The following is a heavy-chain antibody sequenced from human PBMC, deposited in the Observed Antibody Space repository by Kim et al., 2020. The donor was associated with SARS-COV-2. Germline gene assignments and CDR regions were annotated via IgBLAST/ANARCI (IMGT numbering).Heavy chain of an antibody. J-gene: IGHJ6*02. CDR1: GYTFTGYY. CDR2: INPNSGGT. D-gene: IGHD6-19*01. CDR3: ARGDSSSGLYYYYYYGMDV. V-gene: IGHV1-2*04. Sequence: ASVKVSCKASGYTFTGYYMHWVRQAPGQGLEWMGWINPNSGGTNYAQKFQGWVTMTRDTSISTAYMELSRLRSDDTAVYYCARGDSSSGLYYYYYYGMDVWGQGTTVTVSS.